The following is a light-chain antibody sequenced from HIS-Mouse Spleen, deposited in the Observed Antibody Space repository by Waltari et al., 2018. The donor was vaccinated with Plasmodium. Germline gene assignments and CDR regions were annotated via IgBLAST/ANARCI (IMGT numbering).Light chain of an antibody. CDR2: EDS. CDR3: YSTDSSGNHRV. V-gene: IGLV3-10*01. J-gene: IGLJ3*02. Sequence: SYELTQPPSVSVSPGQTARITCSGDALPKKYTYWYQQKSGQAPVVVIYEDSKRPSGIPEGFSGYSSGTMANLTISGAQVEDEADYYCYSTDSSGNHRVFGGGTKLTVL. CDR1: ALPKKY.